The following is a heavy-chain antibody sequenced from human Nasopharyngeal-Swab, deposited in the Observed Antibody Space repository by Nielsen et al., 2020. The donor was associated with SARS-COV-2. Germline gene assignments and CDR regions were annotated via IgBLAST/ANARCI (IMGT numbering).Heavy chain of an antibody. CDR2: ISYDGSNK. Sequence: GGSLRLSCAASGFTFSSYAMHWVRQAPGKGLEWVAVISYDGSNKYYADSVKGRFTISRDNSKNTLYLQMNSLRAEDTAVYYCARDPGYGDYEIYWGQRTLVTVSS. V-gene: IGHV3-30*04. D-gene: IGHD4-17*01. J-gene: IGHJ4*02. CDR1: GFTFSSYA. CDR3: ARDPGYGDYEIY.